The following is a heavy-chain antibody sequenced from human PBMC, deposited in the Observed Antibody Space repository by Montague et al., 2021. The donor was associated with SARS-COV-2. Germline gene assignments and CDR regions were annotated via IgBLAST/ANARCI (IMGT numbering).Heavy chain of an antibody. V-gene: IGHV2-70*01. J-gene: IGHJ6*02. D-gene: IGHD3-22*01. CDR1: GFSLSTSGMC. CDR2: XDWDDDK. CDR3: ARVTNSGYSHYYYGMDV. Sequence: PALVKPTQTLTLTCTFSGFSLSTSGMCVSWIRQPPGKALEWLALXDWDDDKYFSTSLKTRLTISKDTSKNQVVLTMTNMDPVDTGTYYCARVTNSGYSHYYYGMDVWGQGTTVTVSS.